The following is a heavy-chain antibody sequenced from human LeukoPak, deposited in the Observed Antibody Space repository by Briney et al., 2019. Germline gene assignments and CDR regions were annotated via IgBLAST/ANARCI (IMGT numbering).Heavy chain of an antibody. V-gene: IGHV3-69-1*01. Sequence: GGSLRLSCAASGFSFNNYAMVWVRQAPGKGLEWVSVISAGNDIVYADSVKGRFSISRDNAKNSLYLQMNSLRAEDTAVYYCARDSSGQYYFDYWGQGTLVTVSS. CDR2: ISAGNDI. CDR1: GFSFNNYA. J-gene: IGHJ4*02. D-gene: IGHD6-19*01. CDR3: ARDSSGQYYFDY.